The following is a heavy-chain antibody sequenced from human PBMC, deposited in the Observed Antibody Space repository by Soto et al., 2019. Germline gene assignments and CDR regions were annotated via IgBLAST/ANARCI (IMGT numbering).Heavy chain of an antibody. J-gene: IGHJ4*02. CDR2: IHAYNGNT. Sequence: ASVKVSCKASGYTFTNYGISWVRQAPGQGLEWMGWIHAYNGNTNYAQMYQGRVTLTTDTSTSTAYMELRSLRSEDTAVYYCARDSPEDTAMVPFDYWGQGTLVTVSS. CDR1: GYTFTNYG. D-gene: IGHD5-18*01. V-gene: IGHV1-18*01. CDR3: ARDSPEDTAMVPFDY.